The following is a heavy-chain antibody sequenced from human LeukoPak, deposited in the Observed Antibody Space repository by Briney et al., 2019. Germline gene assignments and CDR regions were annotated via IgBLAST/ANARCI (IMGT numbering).Heavy chain of an antibody. J-gene: IGHJ3*02. CDR3: ARRNILTGYYHAFDM. V-gene: IGHV3-20*01. CDR2: INRNGDST. CDR1: GFTFSSYA. Sequence: GGSLRLSCAASGFTFSSYAMSWVRQAPGKGLEWVCGINRNGDSTGYADSVKGRFTISRDNAKNSLHLQMNSLRAEDTALYHCARRNILTGYYHAFDMWGQGTMVTVSS. D-gene: IGHD3-9*01.